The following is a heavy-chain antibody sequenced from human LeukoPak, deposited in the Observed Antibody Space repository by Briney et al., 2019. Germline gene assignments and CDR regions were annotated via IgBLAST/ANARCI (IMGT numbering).Heavy chain of an antibody. CDR2: LYSDGNK. CDR3: ARGVEPLAANTLAY. Sequence: GGSLRLSCAASGFTVITNDMTWVRQAPGKGLEWVSVLYSDGNKKYADSVQGRFTISRDNSKNTLYLEMNSLSHDDTAVYYCARGVEPLAANTLAYWGQGTLVTVSS. D-gene: IGHD1-14*01. J-gene: IGHJ4*02. V-gene: IGHV3-53*01. CDR1: GFTVITND.